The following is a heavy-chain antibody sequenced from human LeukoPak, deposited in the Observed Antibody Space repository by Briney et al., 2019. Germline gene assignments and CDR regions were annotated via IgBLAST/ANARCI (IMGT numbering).Heavy chain of an antibody. Sequence: GGSLRLSCAASGFTFSSYGMSWVRQAPGKGLEWVSAISGSGGSTYYADSVKGRFTISRDNSKNTLYLQMNSLRVEDTAVYYCARGRWELPTNWYFDLWGRGTLVTVSS. CDR2: ISGSGGST. D-gene: IGHD1-26*01. V-gene: IGHV3-23*01. CDR3: ARGRWELPTNWYFDL. CDR1: GFTFSSYG. J-gene: IGHJ2*01.